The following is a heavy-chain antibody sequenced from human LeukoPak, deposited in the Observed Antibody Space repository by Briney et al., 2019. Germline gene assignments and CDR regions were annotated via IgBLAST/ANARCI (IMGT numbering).Heavy chain of an antibody. J-gene: IGHJ5*02. Sequence: GGSLRLSCVGSGSTFSSYGMHWVRQTPGKGLEWVAVIWYDGSHKYYADSVKGRFTISRDNSKSTLYLQMNSLRAEDTAVYYCARDRGVFSLPQIAPGYNWFDPWGQGTLVTVSS. V-gene: IGHV3-33*01. CDR2: IWYDGSHK. CDR3: ARDRGVFSLPQIAPGYNWFDP. D-gene: IGHD6-13*01. CDR1: GSTFSSYG.